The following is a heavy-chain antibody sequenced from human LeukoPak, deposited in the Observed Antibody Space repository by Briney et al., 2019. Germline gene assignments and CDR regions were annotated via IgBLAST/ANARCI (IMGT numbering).Heavy chain of an antibody. J-gene: IGHJ6*02. CDR3: AREYYYGSGSYYYYYYGMDV. CDR2: IWYDGSNK. D-gene: IGHD3-10*01. Sequence: PGGSLRLSCAASGFTFSSYGMHWVRQAPGKGLEWVAVIWYDGSNKYYADSVKGRFTISRDNSKNTPYLQMNSLRAEDTAVYYCAREYYYGSGSYYYYYYGMDVWGQGTTVTVSS. V-gene: IGHV3-33*01. CDR1: GFTFSSYG.